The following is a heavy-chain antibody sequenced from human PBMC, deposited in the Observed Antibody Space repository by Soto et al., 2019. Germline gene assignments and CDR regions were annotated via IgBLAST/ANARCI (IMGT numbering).Heavy chain of an antibody. D-gene: IGHD4-4*01. V-gene: IGHV3-23*01. CDR1: GFTSSSYA. CDR2: ISGSGGST. Sequence: PGGSLRLSCAASGFTSSSYAMSWVRQAPGKGLEWVSAISGSGGSTYYADSVKGRFTISRDNSKNTLYLQMNSLRAEDTAVYYCAKNSYSNYVGWFDPWGQGTLVTVSS. CDR3: AKNSYSNYVGWFDP. J-gene: IGHJ5*02.